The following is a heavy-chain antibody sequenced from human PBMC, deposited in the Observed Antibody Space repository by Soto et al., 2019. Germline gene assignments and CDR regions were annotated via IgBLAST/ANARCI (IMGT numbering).Heavy chain of an antibody. CDR1: GGSISSYY. CDR2: IYYSGST. D-gene: IGHD5-18*01. CDR3: ARWLGYSYGLTIDAFDI. V-gene: IGHV4-59*01. Sequence: SETLSLTCTVSGGSISSYYWSWIRQPPGKGLEWIGYIYYSGSTNYNPSLKSRVTISVDTSKNQFSLKLSSVTAADTAVYYRARWLGYSYGLTIDAFDIWGQGTMVTVSS. J-gene: IGHJ3*02.